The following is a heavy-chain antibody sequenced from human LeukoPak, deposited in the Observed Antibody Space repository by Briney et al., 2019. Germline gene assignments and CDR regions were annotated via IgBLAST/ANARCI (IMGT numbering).Heavy chain of an antibody. CDR3: ARGPSSSSPYTGDY. CDR2: INPNSGGT. Sequence: ASVKVSCKASGYTFTGYYMHWVRQAPGQGLEWMGWINPNSGGTNYAQKFQGRVTMTRDMSISTAYMELSRLRSDDTAVYYCARGPSSSSPYTGDYWGQGTLVTVSS. D-gene: IGHD6-13*01. CDR1: GYTFTGYY. V-gene: IGHV1-2*02. J-gene: IGHJ4*02.